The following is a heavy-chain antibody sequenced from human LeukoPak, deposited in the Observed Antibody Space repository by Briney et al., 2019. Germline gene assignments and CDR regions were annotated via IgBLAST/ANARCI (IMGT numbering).Heavy chain of an antibody. Sequence: PGGSLRLSCAASGFTFSSYSMNWVRQAPGKELEWVSSSSSSSSYIYYADSVKGRFTISRDNAKNSLYLQMNSLRAEDTAVYYCARDFKAWYSSSWTDYWGQGTLVTVSS. D-gene: IGHD6-13*01. CDR2: SSSSSSYI. CDR3: ARDFKAWYSSSWTDY. CDR1: GFTFSSYS. V-gene: IGHV3-21*01. J-gene: IGHJ4*02.